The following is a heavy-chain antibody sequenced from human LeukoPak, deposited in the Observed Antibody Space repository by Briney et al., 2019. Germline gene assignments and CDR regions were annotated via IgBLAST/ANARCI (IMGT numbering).Heavy chain of an antibody. V-gene: IGHV3-74*01. D-gene: IGHD4-17*01. CDR3: ARGGDYGDYEGISY. CDR2: INEDGSTT. CDR1: GFTFSSNW. Sequence: PGGSLRLSCAASGFTFSSNWMHWVRQAPGKGLVWVSRINEDGSTTNYADSVKGRFTISRDNAKNTLYLQMNSLRAEDTAVYYCARGGDYGDYEGISYWGQGTLVTVSS. J-gene: IGHJ4*02.